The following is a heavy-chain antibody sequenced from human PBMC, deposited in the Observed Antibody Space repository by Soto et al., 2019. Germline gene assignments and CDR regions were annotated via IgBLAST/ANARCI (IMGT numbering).Heavy chain of an antibody. D-gene: IGHD2-21*02. CDR1: GFAFSRFA. CDR2: ISYDGTTK. CDR3: VSDPCGDCVDWYVDL. V-gene: IGHV3-30*09. Sequence: QLVESGGGVVQPGGSLRLSCAASGFAFSRFALHWLRQAPGKGLEWVALISYDGTTKYYPDAVKGRFAISRDNSNNTLYREMNSLRPEETALYYCVSDPCGDCVDWYVDLWGHGTLVTFSS. J-gene: IGHJ2*01.